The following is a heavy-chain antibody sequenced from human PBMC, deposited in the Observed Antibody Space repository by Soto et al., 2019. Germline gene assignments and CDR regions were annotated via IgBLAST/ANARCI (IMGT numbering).Heavy chain of an antibody. V-gene: IGHV4-30-4*01. CDR1: GASVNTGDYY. CDR2: IFYSGDT. CDR3: VGTGTTDDF. J-gene: IGHJ1*01. D-gene: IGHD1-7*01. Sequence: VQLQGSGPGLLKPSQTLSLTCTVSGASVNTGDYYWSYIRQPPGKGLEWLGYIFYSGDTYYNPSLKRRATLSLNTSRNQFSLTLTSVTDADTALYYCVGTGTTDDFWGQGTLVTVSS.